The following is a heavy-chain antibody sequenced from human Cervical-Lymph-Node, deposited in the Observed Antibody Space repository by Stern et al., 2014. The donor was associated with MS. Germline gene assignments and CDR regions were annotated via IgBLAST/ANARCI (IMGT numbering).Heavy chain of an antibody. Sequence: EMQLVEAGGGLVQPGGFLRLSCAASGFTFSNSWMHWVRQAPGKGLVLVSRINCDGSSTSYADPVKGRFTISRDNAKNTLYLQMNSLRVEDTAVYYCARSGGVVAATPPDYWGQGTLVTVSS. CDR3: ARSGGVVAATPPDY. D-gene: IGHD2-15*01. CDR2: INCDGSST. V-gene: IGHV3-74*02. CDR1: GFTFSNSW. J-gene: IGHJ4*02.